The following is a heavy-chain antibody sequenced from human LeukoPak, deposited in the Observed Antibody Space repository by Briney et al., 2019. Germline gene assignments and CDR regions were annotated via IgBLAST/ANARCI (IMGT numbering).Heavy chain of an antibody. Sequence: GGSLRLSCAASGFTFSRYWMHWVRQGPGKGLVWVSRINSDMSSTNYADSVKGRFTISRDNAKNTLYLQMNSLRAEDTAVYYCARDIAVSGNYFDYWGQGTLVTVSS. CDR2: INSDMSST. CDR1: GFTFSRYW. CDR3: ARDIAVSGNYFDY. V-gene: IGHV3-74*01. D-gene: IGHD6-19*01. J-gene: IGHJ4*02.